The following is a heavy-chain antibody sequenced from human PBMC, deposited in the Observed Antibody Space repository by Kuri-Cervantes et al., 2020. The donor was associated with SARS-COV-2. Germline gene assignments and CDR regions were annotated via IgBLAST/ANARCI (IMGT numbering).Heavy chain of an antibody. J-gene: IGHJ6*02. D-gene: IGHD3-3*01. CDR1: GFTFSSYG. CDR3: AKVFTIFGVITNYYYYYGMDV. Sequence: GGSLRLSCAASGFTFSSYGMHWVRQAPGKGREWVAVISYDGSNKYYADSVKGRFTISRDNSKNTLYLQMNSLSAEDTAVYYCAKVFTIFGVITNYYYYYGMDVWGQGTTVTVSS. V-gene: IGHV3-30*18. CDR2: ISYDGSNK.